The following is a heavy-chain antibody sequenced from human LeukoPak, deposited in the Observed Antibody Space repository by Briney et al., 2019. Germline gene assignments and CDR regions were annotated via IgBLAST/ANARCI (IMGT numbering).Heavy chain of an antibody. CDR3: ARQRGWFDP. CDR2: INHSGST. J-gene: IGHJ5*02. V-gene: IGHV4-34*01. D-gene: IGHD5-24*01. Sequence: PSETLSLTCAVYGGSFSGYYWSWIRQPPGKGLEWIGEINHSGSTNYNPSLKSRVTISVDTSKNQFSLKLYSVTAADTAVYYCARQRGWFDPWGQGTLVTVSS. CDR1: GGSFSGYY.